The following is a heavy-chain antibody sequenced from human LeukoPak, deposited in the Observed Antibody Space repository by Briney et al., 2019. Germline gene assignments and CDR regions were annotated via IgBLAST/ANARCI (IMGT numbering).Heavy chain of an antibody. D-gene: IGHD3-22*01. J-gene: IGHJ4*02. Sequence: PGGSLRLSCAASGFTFSSYSMNWVRQAPGKGLEWVSSISSSSSYIYYADSVKDRFTISRDNAENSLYLQMNSLRAEDTAAYYCTKGGGDYYDTSGGFFDCWGQGTLVPVSS. CDR1: GFTFSSYS. CDR2: ISSSSSYI. CDR3: TKGGGDYYDTSGGFFDC. V-gene: IGHV3-21*01.